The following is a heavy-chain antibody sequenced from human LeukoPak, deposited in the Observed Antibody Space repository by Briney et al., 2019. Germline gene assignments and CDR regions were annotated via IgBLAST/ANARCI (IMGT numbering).Heavy chain of an antibody. CDR1: GGTFSSYA. J-gene: IGHJ6*03. V-gene: IGHV1-69*04. CDR3: ARDAVAGYYYYYYYMDV. CDR2: IIPILGIA. D-gene: IGHD6-19*01. Sequence: SVKVSCKASGGTFSSYAISWVRQAPGQGLEWMGRIIPILGIANYAQKFQGRVTITADKSTSTAYMELSSLRSEDTAVYYCARDAVAGYYYYYYYMDVWGKGTTVTVSS.